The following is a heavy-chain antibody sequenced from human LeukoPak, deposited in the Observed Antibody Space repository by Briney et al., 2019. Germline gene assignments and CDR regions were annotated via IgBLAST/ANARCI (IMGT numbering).Heavy chain of an antibody. CDR1: GFSFSTYS. V-gene: IGHV3-23*01. D-gene: IGHD1-26*01. CDR3: AKDRIGSYGWFDP. J-gene: IGHJ5*02. Sequence: PGGSLRLSCAASGFSFSTYSMTWVRQAPGKGLEWVSIISGSGGATYYADSVKGRFTISRDNSKNTLYLQMNSLRAEDTAVYYCAKDRIGSYGWFDPWGQGTLVTVSS. CDR2: ISGSGGAT.